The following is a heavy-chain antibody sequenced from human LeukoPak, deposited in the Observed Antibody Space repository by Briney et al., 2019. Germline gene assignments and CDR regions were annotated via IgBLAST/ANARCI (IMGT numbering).Heavy chain of an antibody. Sequence: GGSLRLSCEASGFTFSSYSMNWVRQAPGKGLEWVSSISSSSSYIYYADSLKGRFTISRDNAKNSLYLQMNSLRAEDTAVYYCARASPSFDSSGYYYVIDYWGQGTLVTVSS. CDR3: ARASPSFDSSGYYYVIDY. CDR2: ISSSSSYI. CDR1: GFTFSSYS. D-gene: IGHD3-22*01. J-gene: IGHJ4*02. V-gene: IGHV3-21*01.